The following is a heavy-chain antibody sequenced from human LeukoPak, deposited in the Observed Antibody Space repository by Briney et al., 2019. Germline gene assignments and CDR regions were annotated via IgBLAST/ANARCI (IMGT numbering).Heavy chain of an antibody. D-gene: IGHD6-19*01. J-gene: IGHJ4*02. CDR3: ARDFPPPSGWPNFDY. CDR1: GGSISSYY. V-gene: IGHV4-4*07. CDR2: IYTSGST. Sequence: PSETLSLTCTVSGGSISSYYWSWIRQPAGKGLEWIGRIYTSGSTNYNPSPKSRVTMSVDTSKNQFSLKLSSVPAADTAVYYCARDFPPPSGWPNFDYWGQGTLVTVSS.